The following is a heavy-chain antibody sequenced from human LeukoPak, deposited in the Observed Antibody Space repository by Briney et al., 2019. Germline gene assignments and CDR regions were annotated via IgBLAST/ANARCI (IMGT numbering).Heavy chain of an antibody. V-gene: IGHV4-31*03. CDR2: IFYSGST. D-gene: IGHD3-22*01. J-gene: IGHJ4*02. Sequence: PSETLSLTCTVSGGSISSSRYDWNWIRQHPGKGLEWIGFIFYSGSTYYNPSLKSRLTISVDTSKNQFSLKLSSVTAADTAVYYCARFDSSGYYYFDYWGQGTLVTVSS. CDR1: GGSISSSRYD. CDR3: ARFDSSGYYYFDY.